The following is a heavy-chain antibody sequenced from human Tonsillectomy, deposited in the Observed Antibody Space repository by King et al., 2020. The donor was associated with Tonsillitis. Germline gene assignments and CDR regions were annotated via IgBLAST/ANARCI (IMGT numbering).Heavy chain of an antibody. D-gene: IGHD3-3*01. Sequence: VQLVESGGGVVQPGRSLRLSCAASGFTFSSYAMYWVRQAPGKGLEWVAVISYDGSNKYYADSVKGRFTISRDNSKNTLYLQMNSLRAEDTAVYYCAKDLGVVLATKYYYGMDVWGQGTTVTVSS. CDR1: GFTFSSYA. CDR3: AKDLGVVLATKYYYGMDV. V-gene: IGHV3-30*04. CDR2: ISYDGSNK. J-gene: IGHJ6*02.